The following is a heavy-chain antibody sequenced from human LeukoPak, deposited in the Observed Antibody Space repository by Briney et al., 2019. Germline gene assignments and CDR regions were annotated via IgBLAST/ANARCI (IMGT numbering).Heavy chain of an antibody. J-gene: IGHJ4*02. V-gene: IGHV3-21*01. Sequence: GGSLRLSCAASGFTFSTYIMNWVRQTPGKGLEWVSSIGTSTSYIYYADSAKGRFTISRDNAKNSLYLEMNSLRAEDTAVYYCARRLGDFWSGYFKGYYFDYWGQGTLVTVSS. D-gene: IGHD3-3*01. CDR3: ARRLGDFWSGYFKGYYFDY. CDR2: IGTSTSYI. CDR1: GFTFSTYI.